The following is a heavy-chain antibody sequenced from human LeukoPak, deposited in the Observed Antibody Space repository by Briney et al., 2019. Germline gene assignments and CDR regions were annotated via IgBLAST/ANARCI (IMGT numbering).Heavy chain of an antibody. V-gene: IGHV4-4*07. CDR3: ARGSFDSSGYYVFDY. J-gene: IGHJ4*02. CDR2: IYNSGNT. D-gene: IGHD3-22*01. CDR1: GDSTTRNY. Sequence: PETLSLTCTLSGDSTTRNYWGWIRHPAGKGLERIGRIYNSGNTNYSPSLESRVTMSTDTSKNQFSLKLTSVTAADTAVYYCARGSFDSSGYYVFDYWGQGTLVTVSS.